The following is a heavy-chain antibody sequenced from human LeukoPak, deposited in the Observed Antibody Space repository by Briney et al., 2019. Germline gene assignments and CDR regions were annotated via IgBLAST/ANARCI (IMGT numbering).Heavy chain of an antibody. CDR2: IKQDGSEK. V-gene: IGHV3-7*01. D-gene: IGHD6-6*01. CDR1: GFTFSSYA. J-gene: IGHJ6*03. Sequence: GGSLRLSCAASGFTFSSYAMSWVRQAPGKGLEWVANIKQDGSEKYYVDSVKGRFTISRDNAKNSLYLQMNSLRAEDTAVYYCARDRLIAARARYYYYMDVWGKGTTVTVSS. CDR3: ARDRLIAARARYYYYMDV.